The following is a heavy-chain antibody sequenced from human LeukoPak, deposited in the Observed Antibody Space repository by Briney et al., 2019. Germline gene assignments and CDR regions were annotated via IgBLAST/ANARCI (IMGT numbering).Heavy chain of an antibody. CDR3: ARDRTYYDSSGPDY. Sequence: ASVKVSCKASGYTFTGYYIHWVRQAPGQGLEWMGWISSYNGITNYAQKLQGRVTMTTDTSTRTAYMELRSLRSDDTAVYYCARDRTYYDSSGPDYWGQGTLVTVSS. D-gene: IGHD3-22*01. CDR2: ISSYNGIT. CDR1: GYTFTGYY. J-gene: IGHJ4*02. V-gene: IGHV1-18*04.